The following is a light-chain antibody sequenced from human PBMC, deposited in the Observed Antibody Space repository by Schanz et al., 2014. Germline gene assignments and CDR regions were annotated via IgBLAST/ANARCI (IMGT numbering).Light chain of an antibody. CDR2: DVS. V-gene: IGLV2-14*01. CDR1: SSDVGGYNY. J-gene: IGLJ2*01. CDR3: SSYAGSNNPVV. Sequence: QSALTQPASVSGSPGQSITISCTGTSSDVGGYNYVSWYQQYPGKAPKVMIYDVSNRPSGVSNRFSGSKSGNTAFLTISGLQAEDECDYYCSSYAGSNNPVVFGGGTKLTVL.